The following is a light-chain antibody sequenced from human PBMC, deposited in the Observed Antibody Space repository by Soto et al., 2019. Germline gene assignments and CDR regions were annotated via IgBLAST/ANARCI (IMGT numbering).Light chain of an antibody. CDR2: KAT. Sequence: DIQMTHSPSTLSASVGDRVTITCRAGQSISNLLAWYQQKSGRAPKLPIYKATILQSGVPSRFSGSGSGTEFTLTISNLQPDDFAAYYCQCYHTVSRTFGQGTKVEVK. J-gene: IGKJ1*01. CDR1: QSISNL. V-gene: IGKV1-5*03. CDR3: QCYHTVSRT.